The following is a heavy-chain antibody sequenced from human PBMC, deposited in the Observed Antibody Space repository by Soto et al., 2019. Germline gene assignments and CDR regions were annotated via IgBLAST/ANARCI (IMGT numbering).Heavy chain of an antibody. CDR3: ARLDYGYYARFDY. CDR1: GYTFTSHD. V-gene: IGHV1-8*01. CDR2: MNPNSGNT. Sequence: QVQLVQSGAEVKKSGASVKVSCKASGYTFTSHDINWVRQATGQVLEWMGWMNPNSGNTGYAQKFQGRVTMTRNTSTSTAYMELSSLRSEDTAVYYCARLDYGYYARFDYWGQGTLVTVSA. D-gene: IGHD4-17*01. J-gene: IGHJ4*02.